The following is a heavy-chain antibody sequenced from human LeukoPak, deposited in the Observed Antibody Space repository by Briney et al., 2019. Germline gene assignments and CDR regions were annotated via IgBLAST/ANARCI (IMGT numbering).Heavy chain of an antibody. CDR3: ARHGIRGYYYPPFDY. CDR1: GGSISSSSYY. V-gene: IGHV4-39*01. CDR2: IYYSGSP. J-gene: IGHJ4*02. D-gene: IGHD3-22*01. Sequence: SETLSLTCTVSGGSISSSSYYWGWIRQPPGKGREWIGSIYYSGSPYYHPSLKSRVTISVDTSKNQFSLKLSSVTAADTAVYYCARHGIRGYYYPPFDYWGQGTLVTVSS.